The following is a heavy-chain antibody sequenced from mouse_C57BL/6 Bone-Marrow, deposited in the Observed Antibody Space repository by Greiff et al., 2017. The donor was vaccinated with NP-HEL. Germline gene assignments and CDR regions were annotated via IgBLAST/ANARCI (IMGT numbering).Heavy chain of an antibody. Sequence: EVQLVESGGDLVKPGGSLKLSCAASGFTFSSYGMSWVRQTPDKRLEWVATISSGGSYTYYPDSVKGRFTISRDNAKNTLYLQMSSLKSEDTAMYYCARHWETGYYFDYWGQGTTLTVSS. J-gene: IGHJ2*01. D-gene: IGHD4-1*01. V-gene: IGHV5-6*01. CDR1: GFTFSSYG. CDR3: ARHWETGYYFDY. CDR2: ISSGGSYT.